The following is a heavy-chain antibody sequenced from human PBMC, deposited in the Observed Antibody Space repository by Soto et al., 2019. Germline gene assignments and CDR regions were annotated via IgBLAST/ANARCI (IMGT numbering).Heavy chain of an antibody. D-gene: IGHD2-21*01. J-gene: IGHJ4*02. V-gene: IGHV3-15*07. CDR2: IKSEADGGTT. Sequence: DVQLVESGGDLVQPGWSLTLSCTASGLTVTNAWMNWVRQSPGKRLEWGGLIKSEADGGTTAYASPVKDRFTILREDSEKPVYLQINSLETEDTAAYYCITMIGFRTSRDYGGQGTLVTVYS. CDR1: GLTVTNAW. CDR3: ITMIGFRTSRDY.